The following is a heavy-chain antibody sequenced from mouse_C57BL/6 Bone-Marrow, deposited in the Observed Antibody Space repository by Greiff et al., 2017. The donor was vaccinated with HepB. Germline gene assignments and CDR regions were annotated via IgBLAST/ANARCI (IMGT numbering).Heavy chain of an antibody. CDR2: ISSGGSYT. CDR1: GFTFSSYG. Sequence: EVQVVESGGDLVKPGGSLKLSCAASGFTFSSYGMSWVRQTPDKRLEWVATISSGGSYTYYPDSVKGRFTISRDNAKNTLYLQMSSLKSEDTAMYYCARLSYYYGSFPDYWGQGTTLTVSS. V-gene: IGHV5-6*01. J-gene: IGHJ2*01. CDR3: ARLSYYYGSFPDY. D-gene: IGHD1-1*01.